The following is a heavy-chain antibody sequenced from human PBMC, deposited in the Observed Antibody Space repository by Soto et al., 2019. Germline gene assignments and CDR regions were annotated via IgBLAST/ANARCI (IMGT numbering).Heavy chain of an antibody. CDR2: IYPGDSDT. J-gene: IGHJ6*02. D-gene: IGHD3-3*01. Sequence: GESLKISCKGSGDSFTSYWIGWVRQMPGKGLEWMGIIYPGDSDTRYSPSFQGQVTISADKSISTAYLQWSSLKASDTAMYYCASQAYYDFWSGYDTYYYGMDVWGQGTTVTVSS. V-gene: IGHV5-51*01. CDR1: GDSFTSYW. CDR3: ASQAYYDFWSGYDTYYYGMDV.